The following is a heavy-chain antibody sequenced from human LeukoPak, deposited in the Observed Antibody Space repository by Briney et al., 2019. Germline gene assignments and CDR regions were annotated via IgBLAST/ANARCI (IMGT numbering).Heavy chain of an antibody. V-gene: IGHV5-51*01. Sequence: AGESLKISCEGSGYSFTSYWISWVRQMPGKGLEWMGIIYLGDSDTRYSPSFQGQVTISADKSITTAYLQWSSLKASDTAIYYCARHPSYTSGWPLDYWGQGTLVTVSS. CDR3: ARHPSYTSGWPLDY. D-gene: IGHD6-19*01. CDR2: IYLGDSDT. J-gene: IGHJ4*02. CDR1: GYSFTSYW.